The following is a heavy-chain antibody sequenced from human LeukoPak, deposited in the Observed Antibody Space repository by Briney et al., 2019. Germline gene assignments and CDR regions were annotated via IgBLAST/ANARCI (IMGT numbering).Heavy chain of an antibody. J-gene: IGHJ4*02. D-gene: IGHD3-22*01. CDR3: ALYYYDSSDYYRFDY. CDR2: NNRSGST. V-gene: IGHV4-34*01. Sequence: SETLSLTCAVYGGSFSGYYWSWIRQPPGKGLEWIGENNRSGSTNYNPSLKSRVTISVDTSKKQFSLKLSSVTAADTAVYYCALYYYDSSDYYRFDYWGRGTLVTVS. CDR1: GGSFSGYY.